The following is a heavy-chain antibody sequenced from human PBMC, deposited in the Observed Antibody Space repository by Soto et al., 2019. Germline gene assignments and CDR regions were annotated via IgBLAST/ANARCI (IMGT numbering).Heavy chain of an antibody. V-gene: IGHV3-30-3*01. CDR1: GFTFCNYA. J-gene: IGHJ4*02. Sequence: QVHLVDSGGGVVQPGRSLRLSCAASGFTFCNYAMHWVRQAPGKGLEWVALLSFDGSNEYYADSVKGRFTISRDNTNNMLFLQMNSLRPEDTAVYYCAKVPGVGYCSGGSCYVPDFWGQGTLVTVSS. CDR2: LSFDGSNE. CDR3: AKVPGVGYCSGGSCYVPDF. D-gene: IGHD2-15*01.